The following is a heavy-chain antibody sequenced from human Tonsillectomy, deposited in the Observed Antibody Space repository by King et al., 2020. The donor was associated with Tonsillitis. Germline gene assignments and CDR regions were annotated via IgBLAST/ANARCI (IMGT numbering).Heavy chain of an antibody. CDR2: INPNSGGT. J-gene: IGHJ4*02. CDR3: ARDRPPYSSSVDY. V-gene: IGHV1-2*02. D-gene: IGHD6-6*01. Sequence: VQLVESGAEVKKPGASVKVSCKASGYTFTGYYMHWVRQAPGQGLEWMGWINPNSGGTNYEQKFQGRVTMTRDTSISTAYMELSRLRSDDTAEYYCARDRPPYSSSVDYWGQGTLVTVSS. CDR1: GYTFTGYY.